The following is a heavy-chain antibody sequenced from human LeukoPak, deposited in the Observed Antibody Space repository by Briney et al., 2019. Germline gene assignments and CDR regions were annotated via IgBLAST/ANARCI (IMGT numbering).Heavy chain of an antibody. CDR2: IYHSGST. J-gene: IGHJ4*02. CDR1: GGSISSGSDY. Sequence: SETLSLTCTVSGGSISSGSDYWGWIRQPPGKGLEWIGSIYHSGSTYYNPSLKSRVTISVDTSKKQFSLKLSSVTAADTAVYYCARQTYYSSGYFDYWGQGTPVTVSS. V-gene: IGHV4-39*01. CDR3: ARQTYYSSGYFDY. D-gene: IGHD3-22*01.